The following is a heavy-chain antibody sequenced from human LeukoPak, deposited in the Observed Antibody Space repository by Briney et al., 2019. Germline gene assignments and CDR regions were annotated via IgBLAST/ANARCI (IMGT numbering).Heavy chain of an antibody. J-gene: IGHJ4*02. CDR2: IKQDGSEK. CDR1: GFTFSSYW. D-gene: IGHD4-17*01. V-gene: IGHV3-7*01. Sequence: PGGSLRLSCAASGFTFSSYWMSWVRQAPGKGLEWVANIKQDGSEKYYVDSVKGRFTISRDNAKNSLYLQMNSLRAEDTAVYYCARAEGIDYGDYFDYWGQGTLVTVSS. CDR3: ARAEGIDYGDYFDY.